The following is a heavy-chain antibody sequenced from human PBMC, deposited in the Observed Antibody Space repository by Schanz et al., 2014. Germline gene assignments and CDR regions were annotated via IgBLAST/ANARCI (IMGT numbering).Heavy chain of an antibody. D-gene: IGHD2-21*01. CDR1: TFTFSSDW. Sequence: EVQLVESGGGVVRPGGSLRLSCAASTFTFSSDWMSWVRQAPGKGLEWVSAISGSGGSTYYACPVKGRFTISRDNSKNTLYLQMNSLRAEDTAVYYCATGPHIVVAFDYWRHGTLVTVSS. CDR2: ISGSGGST. CDR3: ATGPHIVVAFDY. V-gene: IGHV3-23*04. J-gene: IGHJ4*01.